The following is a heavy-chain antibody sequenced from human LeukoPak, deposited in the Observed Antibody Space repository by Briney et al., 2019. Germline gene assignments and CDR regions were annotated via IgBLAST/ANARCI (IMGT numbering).Heavy chain of an antibody. Sequence: PPGRSLRLSCTASGFTFGDYAMSWFRQAPGKGLEWVSAISGSGDYTYYADSVKGRFTISRDNSKNTLDLQMNSLRAEDTAVYYCAKGAGSNGGYSHYWGQGTLVTFSS. CDR1: GFTFGDYA. D-gene: IGHD3-10*01. CDR3: AKGAGSNGGYSHY. V-gene: IGHV3-23*01. J-gene: IGHJ4*02. CDR2: ISGSGDYT.